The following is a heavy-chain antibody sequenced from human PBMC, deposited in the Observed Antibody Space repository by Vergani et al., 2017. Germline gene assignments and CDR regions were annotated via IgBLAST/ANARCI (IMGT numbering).Heavy chain of an antibody. Sequence: EVQLVESGGGLVQPGGSLRLSCAASGFTFSSYWMSWVRQAPGKGLEWVANIKQDGSEKYYVDSVKGLFTISRDNAKNSLYLQMNSLRAEDTAVYYCARLRTYCSGGSCYGAGFLRLGMDVWGQGTTVTVSS. D-gene: IGHD2-15*01. CDR1: GFTFSSYW. V-gene: IGHV3-7*03. CDR3: ARLRTYCSGGSCYGAGFLRLGMDV. CDR2: IKQDGSEK. J-gene: IGHJ6*02.